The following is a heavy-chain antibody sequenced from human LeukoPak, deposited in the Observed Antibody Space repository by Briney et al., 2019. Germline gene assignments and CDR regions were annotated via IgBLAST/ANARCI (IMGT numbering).Heavy chain of an antibody. CDR2: IYYSGST. CDR1: GYSISSGYY. V-gene: IGHV4-38-2*02. D-gene: IGHD1-14*01. J-gene: IGHJ6*03. CDR3: AGITVPLLFPNYYYYMDV. Sequence: SETLSLTCTVSGYSISSGYYWGWIRPPPGKGLEWIGSIYYSGSTYYNPSLKSRVTISVDTSKNQFSLKLSSVTAADTAVYYCAGITVPLLFPNYYYYMDVWGKGTTVTVSS.